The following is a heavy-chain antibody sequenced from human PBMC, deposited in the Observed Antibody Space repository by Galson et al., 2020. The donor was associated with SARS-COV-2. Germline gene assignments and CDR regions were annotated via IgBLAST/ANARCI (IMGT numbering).Heavy chain of an antibody. CDR3: ARRGYALADQ. D-gene: IGHD2-2*01. CDR1: GGSISSNGYF. Sequence: SETLSLTCTVSGGSISSNGYFWGWIRQPPGQGLEYIGTISYSGRTSYSPSLKTRVTISADTSKNQFSLKVNSVTAADTAVYYCARRGYALADQWGQGALVTVSS. J-gene: IGHJ4*02. CDR2: ISYSGRT. V-gene: IGHV4-39*01.